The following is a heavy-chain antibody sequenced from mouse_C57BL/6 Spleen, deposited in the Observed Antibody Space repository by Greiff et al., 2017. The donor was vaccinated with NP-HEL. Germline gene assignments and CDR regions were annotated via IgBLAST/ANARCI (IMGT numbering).Heavy chain of an antibody. V-gene: IGHV5-17*01. CDR1: GFPFSDYG. J-gene: IGHJ3*01. CDR2: ISSGRSTI. CDR3: ARAYGSSSWFAY. D-gene: IGHD1-1*01. Sequence: DVKLQESGGGLVKPGGSLKLSCAASGFPFSDYGMHWVRQAPEKGLEWVAYISSGRSTIYYADTVKGRFTSSRDNAKNTLFLQMTSLRSEDTAMDYCARAYGSSSWFAYWGQGTLVTVSA.